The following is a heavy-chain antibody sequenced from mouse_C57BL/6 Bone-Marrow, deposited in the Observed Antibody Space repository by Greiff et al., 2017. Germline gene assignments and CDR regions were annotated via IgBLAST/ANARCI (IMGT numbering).Heavy chain of an antibody. CDR1: GYTFTDYE. D-gene: IGHD3-3*01. J-gene: IGHJ2*01. CDR2: IDPETGGT. Sequence: VQRVESGAELVRPGASVTLSCKASGYTFTDYEMHWVKQTPVHGLEWIGAIDPETGGTAYNQKFKGKAILTADKSSSTAYMELRSLTSEDSAVYYCTRRAGYWGQGTTLTVSS. V-gene: IGHV1-15*01. CDR3: TRRAGY.